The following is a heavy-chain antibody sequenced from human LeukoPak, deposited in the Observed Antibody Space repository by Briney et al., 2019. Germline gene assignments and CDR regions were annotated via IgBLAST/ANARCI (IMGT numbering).Heavy chain of an antibody. V-gene: IGHV3-74*01. CDR1: GFTLGNYW. D-gene: IGHD1-26*01. CDR2: IDGDGSGI. Sequence: PGGSLRLSCAASGFTLGNYWMHWIRQPPGKGLVWVSGIDGDGSGISYAASEKGRFTVSRDNARITPYLQMNSLRDEDTAVYYCARGIVPNEWGQGTLVTVSS. J-gene: IGHJ4*02. CDR3: ARGIVPNE.